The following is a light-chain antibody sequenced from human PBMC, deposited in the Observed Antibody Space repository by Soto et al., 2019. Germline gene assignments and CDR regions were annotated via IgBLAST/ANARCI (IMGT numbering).Light chain of an antibody. CDR3: QQYNYWPPGLT. J-gene: IGKJ4*01. CDR2: DAS. CDR1: QSLSSN. V-gene: IGKV3-15*01. Sequence: EIVMTQSPATLSVSPGERATLSCRASQSLSSNLAWYQQKPGQAPRLLIYDASTRATGIPARFSGSGSGTEFTLTINSLQSEDFAVYYCQQYNYWPPGLTFGGGTKVEIK.